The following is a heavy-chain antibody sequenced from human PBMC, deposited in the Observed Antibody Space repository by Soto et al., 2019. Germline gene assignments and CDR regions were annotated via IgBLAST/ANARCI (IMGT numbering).Heavy chain of an antibody. CDR3: ARERGYCSGGSCPVDY. J-gene: IGHJ4*02. D-gene: IGHD2-15*01. Sequence: QLQLQESGPGLVKPSETLSLTCTVSGGSISSSSYYWGWIRQPPGKGLEWIGSSYYSGSTYYNPSHSIRDTISVDTSRNQFSLKLSSVTAADTAVYYCARERGYCSGGSCPVDYWGQGTLVTVSS. V-gene: IGHV4-39*02. CDR1: GGSISSSSYY. CDR2: SYYSGST.